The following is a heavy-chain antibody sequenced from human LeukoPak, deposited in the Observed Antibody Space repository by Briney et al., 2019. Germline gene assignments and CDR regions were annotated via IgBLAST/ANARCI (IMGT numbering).Heavy chain of an antibody. V-gene: IGHV4-4*02. Sequence: SGTASLTCAVSGGSISSSNWWSWVRQPPGKGLEWIGEIYHSGSTNYNPSLKSRVTISVDKSKNQFSLKLSSVTAADTAVYYCARVGIAVAGTSLGAFGIWGQGTMVTVSS. CDR1: GGSISSSNW. CDR2: IYHSGST. CDR3: ARVGIAVAGTSLGAFGI. D-gene: IGHD6-19*01. J-gene: IGHJ3*02.